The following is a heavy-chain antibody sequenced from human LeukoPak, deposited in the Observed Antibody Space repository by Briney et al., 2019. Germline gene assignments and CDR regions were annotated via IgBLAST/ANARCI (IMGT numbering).Heavy chain of an antibody. CDR1: GGSINIYY. CDR2: IYYSGSA. D-gene: IGHD5-18*01. V-gene: IGHV4-59*01. Sequence: SETLSLTCIVSGGSINIYYWSWIRQPPGKGLEWIGYIYYSGSANYNPSLESRVAISVDTSKNQFSLKLSSVTAADTAVYYCAREGRGYSYGYYYYYGMDVWGQGTTVTVSS. CDR3: AREGRGYSYGYYYYYGMDV. J-gene: IGHJ6*02.